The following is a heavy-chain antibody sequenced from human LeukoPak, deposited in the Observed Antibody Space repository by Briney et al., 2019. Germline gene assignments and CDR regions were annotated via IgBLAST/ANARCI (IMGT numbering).Heavy chain of an antibody. CDR1: GGSISSHY. V-gene: IGHV4-59*11. J-gene: IGHJ5*02. CDR2: IYYSGST. CDR3: ARSYDHNWFDP. D-gene: IGHD3-10*01. Sequence: SETLSLTCTVSGGSISSHYWSWIRQPPGKGLEWIGYIYYSGSTNYNPSLKSRVTISVDTSKNQFSLKLSSVTAADTAVHYCARSYDHNWFDPWGQGTLVTVSS.